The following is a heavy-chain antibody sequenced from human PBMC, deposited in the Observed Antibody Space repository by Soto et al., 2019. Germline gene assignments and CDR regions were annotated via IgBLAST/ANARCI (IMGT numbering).Heavy chain of an antibody. CDR2: IHGGGGDT. CDR3: AKDLPKWLTAHDAFDI. CDR1: VFIFSSYS. D-gene: IGHD5-12*01. V-gene: IGHV3-23*01. J-gene: IGHJ3*02. Sequence: HPGGSLRLSCAASVFIFSSYSMRWVRQAPGKGLEWVSNIHGGGGDTYYADSVKGRFTISRDNSKNTLYLQMNSLRAEDTAVYYCAKDLPKWLTAHDAFDIWGQGTMVTVSS.